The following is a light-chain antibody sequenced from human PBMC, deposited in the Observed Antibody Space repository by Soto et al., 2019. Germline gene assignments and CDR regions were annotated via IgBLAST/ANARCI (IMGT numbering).Light chain of an antibody. CDR1: SSDVGAYDY. CDR2: DVT. V-gene: IGLV2-11*01. CDR3: CSYAGTYTFYV. Sequence: QSALTQPRSVSGSPGQSVTISCTGTSSDVGAYDYVSWYQQHPGKAPKLMIYDVTKRPSGVPDRFSGSRSGNTASLTISGLQADDDADYYCCSYAGTYTFYVFGTGTKVTVL. J-gene: IGLJ1*01.